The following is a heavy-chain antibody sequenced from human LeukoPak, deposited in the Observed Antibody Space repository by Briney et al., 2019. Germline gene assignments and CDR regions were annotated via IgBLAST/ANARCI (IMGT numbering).Heavy chain of an antibody. CDR3: ARDSIVVVPAALYYMDV. CDR2: ISAYNGNT. CDR1: GYTFTSYG. D-gene: IGHD2-2*01. Sequence: ASVKVSCKASGYTFTSYGISWVRQAPGQGLEWMGWISAYNGNTNYAQKLHGRVTMTTDTSTSTAYMELRSLRSDDTAVYYCARDSIVVVPAALYYMDVWGKGTTVTVSS. J-gene: IGHJ6*03. V-gene: IGHV1-18*01.